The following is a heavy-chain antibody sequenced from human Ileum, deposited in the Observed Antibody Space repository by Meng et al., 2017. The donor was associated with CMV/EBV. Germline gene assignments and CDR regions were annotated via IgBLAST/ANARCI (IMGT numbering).Heavy chain of an antibody. V-gene: IGHV3-23*01. D-gene: IGHD6-19*01. Sequence: GESLKISCTASEFTFSNYVMSWVRQAPGKGLEWVSAIRDSGANTYYAGSVTGRFTISRDNSHNTLYLQMHSLRAEDTAVYYCARALGLGAVMPNYDAFDLWGQGTVVTVSS. CDR2: IRDSGANT. J-gene: IGHJ3*01. CDR3: ARALGLGAVMPNYDAFDL. CDR1: EFTFSNYV.